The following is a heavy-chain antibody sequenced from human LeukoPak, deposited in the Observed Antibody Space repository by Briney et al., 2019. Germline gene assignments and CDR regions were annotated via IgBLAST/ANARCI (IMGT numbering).Heavy chain of an antibody. V-gene: IGHV4-31*03. CDR2: IYYRGST. CDR3: ARKGLVENEYCFDY. D-gene: IGHD1-26*01. CDR1: GGSISSGGYY. Sequence: SETLSLTCTVSGGSISSGGYYWSWIRQHPGKGLEWIGYIYYRGSTYYNPSLKSRVTISVDTSKNQFSLKLSSVTAADTAVYYCARKGLVENEYCFDYWGQGTLVTVSS. J-gene: IGHJ4*02.